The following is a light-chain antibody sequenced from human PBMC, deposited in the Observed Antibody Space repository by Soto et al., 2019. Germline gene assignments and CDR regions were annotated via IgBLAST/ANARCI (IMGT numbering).Light chain of an antibody. CDR3: QQYGSSLLFT. J-gene: IGKJ3*01. CDR2: GES. Sequence: EIVLTQSPGTLSLSPGERATLSCRASQSVSSSYLAWYQQKPGQAPRLLIYGESSRATGIPDRFSGSGSGTDLTLTISRLEPEDFAVYYCQQYGSSLLFTFGPGTKVDIK. V-gene: IGKV3-20*01. CDR1: QSVSSSY.